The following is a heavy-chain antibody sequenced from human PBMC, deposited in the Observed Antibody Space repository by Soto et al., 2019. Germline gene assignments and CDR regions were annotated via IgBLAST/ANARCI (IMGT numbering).Heavy chain of an antibody. V-gene: IGHV1-18*01. CDR3: ARDWDCSSTSCAPAGFDP. J-gene: IGHJ5*02. Sequence: GASVKVSCKASGYTFTIYGISWVRQAPGQGLEWMGWISAYNGNTNYAQKLQGRVTMTTDTSTSTAYMELRSLRSDDTAVYYCARDWDCSSTSCAPAGFDPWGQGTLVTVSS. CDR1: GYTFTIYG. CDR2: ISAYNGNT. D-gene: IGHD2-2*01.